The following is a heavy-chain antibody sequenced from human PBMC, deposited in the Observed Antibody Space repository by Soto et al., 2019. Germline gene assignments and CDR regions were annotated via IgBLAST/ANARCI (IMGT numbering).Heavy chain of an antibody. CDR3: ARARCSSGQCYYFDY. J-gene: IGHJ4*02. CDR1: GFTFSSYN. D-gene: IGHD2-15*01. CDR2: ISRSGDRT. V-gene: IGHV3-64*02. Sequence: EVQLVESGEGLVQPGGSLRLSCAASGFTFSSYNIHWIRQAPGKGLEFVSAISRSGDRTYYADSVKGRFTITRDNSKNTVWLQMGSLRAEDMAVYYCARARCSSGQCYYFDYWGRGDLVSVSS.